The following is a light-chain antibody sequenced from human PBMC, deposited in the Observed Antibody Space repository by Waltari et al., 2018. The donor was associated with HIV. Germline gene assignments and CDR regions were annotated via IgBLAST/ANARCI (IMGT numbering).Light chain of an antibody. CDR1: QSVNSN. Sequence: EILMTQSPATLSVSPGERATLSCRASQSVNSNLAWYQQKPGQTPRLLIYGTSTRATDIPARFRCSGSGTEFTLTISSLQSEDFAVYYCHHYNNWRETFGQGTKVEIK. V-gene: IGKV3-15*01. CDR3: HHYNNWRET. CDR2: GTS. J-gene: IGKJ1*01.